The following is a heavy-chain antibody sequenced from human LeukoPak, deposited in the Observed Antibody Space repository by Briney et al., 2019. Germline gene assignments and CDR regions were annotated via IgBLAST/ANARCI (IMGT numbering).Heavy chain of an antibody. Sequence: GASVKVSCKASGYTFTTYGMGGVGQAGGQGGEWVGGISTYNGNTNYEPQLQGRVTMTKDTSMSTTYMELRSLRSDATAVYYCARDVIAVRPGWLDPWGQGSLVTVSS. CDR2: ISTYNGNT. J-gene: IGHJ5*02. CDR1: GYTFTTYG. CDR3: ARDVIAVRPGWLDP. V-gene: IGHV1-18*01. D-gene: IGHD6-6*01.